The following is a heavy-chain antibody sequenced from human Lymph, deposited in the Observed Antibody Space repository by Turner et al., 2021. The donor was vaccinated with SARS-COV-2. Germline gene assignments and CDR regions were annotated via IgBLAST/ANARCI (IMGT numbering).Heavy chain of an antibody. J-gene: IGHJ6*02. CDR2: IMQICGIE. CDR3: AREMGSISGAVRGMDV. V-gene: IGHV1-69*13. D-gene: IGHD7-27*01. CDR1: GGTFSSYA. Sequence: QVQLVQSGAEVKKPGSSMKVACKAAGGTFSSYAINWVRQAHGQGLEWMAGIMQICGIENYAQNVQGRVTITADEAKSTVYMEMSSLRSEDTAVYYCAREMGSISGAVRGMDVWGQGTTVTVSS.